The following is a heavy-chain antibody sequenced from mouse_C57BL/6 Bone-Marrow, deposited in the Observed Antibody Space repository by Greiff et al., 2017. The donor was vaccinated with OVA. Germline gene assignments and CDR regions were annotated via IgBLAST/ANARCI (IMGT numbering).Heavy chain of an antibody. V-gene: IGHV1-64*01. D-gene: IGHD2-4*01. CDR2: IHPNSGST. CDR3: AIALYDYDKNWYFDV. CDR1: GYTFTSYW. J-gene: IGHJ1*03. Sequence: QVQLQQPGAELVKPGASVKLSCKASGYTFTSYWMHWVKQRPGQGLEWIGMIHPNSGSTNYNEKFKSKATLTVDKSSSTAYMQLSSLTSEDSAVYYCAIALYDYDKNWYFDVWGTGTTVTVSS.